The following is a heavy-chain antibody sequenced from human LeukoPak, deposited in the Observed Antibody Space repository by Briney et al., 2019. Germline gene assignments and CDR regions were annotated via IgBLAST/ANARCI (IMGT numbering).Heavy chain of an antibody. Sequence: GGSLRLYCPTSGFTFSSHSMNWVRQAPGKGLQWLSSISNGRSYVYYANSVKGRFTISRDNAKNALYLKMNSLRAEHRAVYYCASKLDDSSGYLRHDVFDIWGKGTMVSVSS. J-gene: IGHJ3*02. CDR2: ISNGRSYV. CDR3: ASKLDDSSGYLRHDVFDI. V-gene: IGHV3-21*01. CDR1: GFTFSSHS. D-gene: IGHD3-22*01.